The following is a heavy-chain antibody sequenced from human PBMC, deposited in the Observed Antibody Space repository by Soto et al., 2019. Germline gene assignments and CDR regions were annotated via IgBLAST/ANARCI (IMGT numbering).Heavy chain of an antibody. V-gene: IGHV4-39*01. Sequence: SDTLSLTCTVSCCSISSSSYYWGWIRQPPGKGMEWIGSIYYGGKTYYNPSLTSRVTISVDKSKTKCSLKLSSVTAADTAVDSYARTYYDFWSGNNWFDPWGQGTLVTVSS. CDR3: ARTYYDFWSGNNWFDP. D-gene: IGHD3-3*01. CDR1: CCSISSSSYY. CDR2: IYYGGKT. J-gene: IGHJ5*02.